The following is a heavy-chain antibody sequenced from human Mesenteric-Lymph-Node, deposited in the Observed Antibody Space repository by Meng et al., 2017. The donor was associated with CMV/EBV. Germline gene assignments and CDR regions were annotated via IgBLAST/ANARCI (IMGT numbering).Heavy chain of an antibody. D-gene: IGHD6-6*01. Sequence: GSASGAVSFVRWIRRPPVKGLEWIGYVYHTASTEYSPSLKSRVTMSVDTSKNQFFLKLRSVTAADTAVYYCLRDLFRYSSSTELQPWGQGTLVTVSS. V-gene: IGHV4-61*08. CDR3: LRDLFRYSSSTELQP. CDR1: GSASGAVSF. CDR2: VYHTAST. J-gene: IGHJ5*02.